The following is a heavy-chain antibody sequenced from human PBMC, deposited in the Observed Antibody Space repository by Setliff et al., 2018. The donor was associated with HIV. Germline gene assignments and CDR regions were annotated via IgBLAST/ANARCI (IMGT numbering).Heavy chain of an antibody. CDR3: ARRGRTGNSYVLNWFDP. Sequence: SETLSLTCAVSGASDISYIWWSWVRQPPGKGLEWIGSIFYSGRSTYNPSLRSRVTISVDTSKNQFSLSLTSVTAADTAVYYCARRGRTGNSYVLNWFDPWGQGTLVTVSS. V-gene: IGHV4-4*02. CDR1: GASDISYIW. J-gene: IGHJ5*02. D-gene: IGHD5-18*01. CDR2: IFYSGRS.